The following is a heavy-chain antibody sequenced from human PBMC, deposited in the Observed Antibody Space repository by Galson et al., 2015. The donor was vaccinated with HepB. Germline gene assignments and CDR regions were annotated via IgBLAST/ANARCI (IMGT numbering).Heavy chain of an antibody. D-gene: IGHD2-21*02. J-gene: IGHJ6*02. CDR3: IKCRGDCLRSGLDV. CDR1: GFTFSTYS. CDR2: INGTGTIT. Sequence: SLRLSCAASGFTFSTYSICWVRQAPGKWLEWVSSINGTGTITKYADSVKGRFTISRDNSKNTLYLQMNSLRVEDTAVYYCIKCRGDCLRSGLDVWGQGSTVTVSS. V-gene: IGHV3-23*01.